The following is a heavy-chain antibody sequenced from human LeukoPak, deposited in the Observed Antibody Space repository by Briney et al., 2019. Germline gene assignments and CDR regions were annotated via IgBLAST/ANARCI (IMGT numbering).Heavy chain of an antibody. CDR1: GFTFSSYW. D-gene: IGHD1-14*01. CDR2: IHEDGSDK. V-gene: IGHV3-7*05. Sequence: GGSLRLSCVVSGFTFSSYWMNCVRQAPGKGLEWVANIHEDGSDKYYVDSVKGRFTISRDNAKNSLYLQMNSLRAEDTALYYCARTLRLGTPRAFDIWGRGTMVTVSS. J-gene: IGHJ3*02. CDR3: ARTLRLGTPRAFDI.